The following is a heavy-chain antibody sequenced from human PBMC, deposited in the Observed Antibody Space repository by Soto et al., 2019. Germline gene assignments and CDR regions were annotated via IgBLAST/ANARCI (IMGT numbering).Heavy chain of an antibody. CDR3: ASVPLSPITMVRGAPFDY. CDR2: IYYSGST. V-gene: IGHV4-31*03. D-gene: IGHD3-10*01. J-gene: IGHJ4*02. Sequence: QVQLQESGPGLVKPSQTLSLACTVSGGSISSGGYYWSWIRQHPGKGLEWIGYIYYSGSTYYNPSLKSRVTISVDTSKNQFSLKLSSVTAADTAVYYCASVPLSPITMVRGAPFDYWGQGTLVTVSS. CDR1: GGSISSGGYY.